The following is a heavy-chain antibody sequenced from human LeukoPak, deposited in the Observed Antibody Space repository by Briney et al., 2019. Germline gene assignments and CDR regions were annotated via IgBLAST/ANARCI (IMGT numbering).Heavy chain of an antibody. Sequence: ASVKVSCKASGYIFTRYYMHWVRQAPGQGLEWLGVVYPSAGTSDPAQRFRARITLSDDTSTSTAYMELRSLKSEDTAVYYCAMPQPVGVEKFSFDIWGQGTMVTVSS. D-gene: IGHD3-3*01. CDR2: VYPSAGTS. CDR3: AMPQPVGVEKFSFDI. J-gene: IGHJ3*02. V-gene: IGHV1-46*01. CDR1: GYIFTRYY.